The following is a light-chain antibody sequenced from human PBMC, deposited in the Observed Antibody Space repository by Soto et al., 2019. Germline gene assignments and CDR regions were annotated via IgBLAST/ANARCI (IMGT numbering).Light chain of an antibody. CDR1: QSISSW. J-gene: IGKJ1*01. V-gene: IGKV1-5*03. Sequence: DIPMTQSPSTLSASVGDRVTITCRASQSISSWLAWYQQKPGKAPTLLIYKASSLESGVPSRFSGSGSGTEFTLTISSLQPDDFATYCCQQYNSYPTFGQGTKVEIK. CDR2: KAS. CDR3: QQYNSYPT.